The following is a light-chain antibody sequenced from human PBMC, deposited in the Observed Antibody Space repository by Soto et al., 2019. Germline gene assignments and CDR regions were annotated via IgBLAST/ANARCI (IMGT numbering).Light chain of an antibody. CDR1: QDISGY. Sequence: IPLTQSPSSLSASVGDRVTITCRASQDISGYVALYQQRPGRAPQLLIYSASALQTGVPSRVIGSGSGTDFTLSIPRLQPEDVGTYYCQHPKWACGQGTTVE. V-gene: IGKV1-9*01. J-gene: IGKJ1*01. CDR3: QHPKWA. CDR2: SAS.